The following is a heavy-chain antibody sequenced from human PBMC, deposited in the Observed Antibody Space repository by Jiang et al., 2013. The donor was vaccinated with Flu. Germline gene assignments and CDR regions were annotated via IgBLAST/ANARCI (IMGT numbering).Heavy chain of an antibody. CDR2: IYYSGST. CDR3: ARDRGFGELSGWFDP. CDR1: GGSISSYY. Sequence: TLSLTCTVSGGSISSYYWSWIRQPPGKGLEWIGYIYYSGSTNYNPSLKSRVTISVDTSKNQFSLKLSSVTAADTAVYYCARDRGFGELSGWFDPWGQGTLVTVSP. V-gene: IGHV4-59*01. D-gene: IGHD3-10*01. J-gene: IGHJ5*02.